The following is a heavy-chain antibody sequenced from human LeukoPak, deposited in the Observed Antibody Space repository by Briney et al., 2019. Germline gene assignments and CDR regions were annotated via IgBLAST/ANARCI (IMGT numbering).Heavy chain of an antibody. J-gene: IGHJ5*02. CDR1: GGSISSYY. D-gene: IGHD2-15*01. CDR3: ARESIVYPSWFDP. V-gene: IGHV4-59*01. CDR2: IYYSGGT. Sequence: PSETLSLTCTVSGGSISSYYWSWIRQPPGKGLEWIGYIYYSGGTNYNPSLKGRVTISVDTSKNQFSLKLSSVTAADTAVYYCARESIVYPSWFDPWGQGTLVTVSS.